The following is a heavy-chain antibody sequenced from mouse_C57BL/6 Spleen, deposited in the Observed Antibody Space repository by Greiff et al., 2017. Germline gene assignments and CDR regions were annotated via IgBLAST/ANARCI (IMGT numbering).Heavy chain of an antibody. J-gene: IGHJ4*01. CDR1: GYPFTSYW. CDR2: SVPSDSYT. D-gene: IGHD1-1*01. Sequence: VQLQQPGAELVMPGASVKLSCKASGYPFTSYWMHWVKQRPGQGLEWIGESVPSDSYTNYNQKFKGKSTLTVDKSSSTAYMQLSRLTSEDSAVYYWARHIYYYGSSLYYYAMDYWGQGASVTVSS. CDR3: ARHIYYYGSSLYYYAMDY. V-gene: IGHV1-69*01.